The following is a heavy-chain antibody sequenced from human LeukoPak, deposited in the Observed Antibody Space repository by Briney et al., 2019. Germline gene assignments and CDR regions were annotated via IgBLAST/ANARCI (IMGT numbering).Heavy chain of an antibody. CDR1: SGSISTSNYY. V-gene: IGHV4-39*06. J-gene: IGHJ1*01. CDR2: IFYSGST. D-gene: IGHD6-6*01. Sequence: SETLSLTCTVSSGSISTSNYYWGWVRQPPGKALEWIGNIFYSGSTYYSPSLKSRVTISLDTSRNQFPLKLNSVTAADTAVYYCAGRVQGRSSEDYFQRWGQGTLVTVSS. CDR3: AGRVQGRSSEDYFQR.